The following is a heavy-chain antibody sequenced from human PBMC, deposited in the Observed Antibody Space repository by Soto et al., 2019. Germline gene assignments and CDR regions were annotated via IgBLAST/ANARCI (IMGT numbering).Heavy chain of an antibody. Sequence: GGSLRLSCTASGFIFRDFTMSWFRQAPGKGLEWVGYIRTKTYGETTTYAASVQDRFTISRDDSKNIAYLQMSSLRAEDTALCYCVRDDFRAAVSLFYFENWGQGTQVTVSS. CDR3: VRDDFRAAVSLFYFEN. J-gene: IGHJ4*02. V-gene: IGHV3-49*03. CDR2: IRTKTYGETT. CDR1: GFIFRDFT. D-gene: IGHD6-13*01.